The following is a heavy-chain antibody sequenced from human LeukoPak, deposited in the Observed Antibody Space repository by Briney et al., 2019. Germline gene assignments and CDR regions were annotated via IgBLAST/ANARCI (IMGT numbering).Heavy chain of an antibody. CDR1: GFTFSSYS. V-gene: IGHV3-48*02. CDR3: ARDFSPGLATNFDY. CDR2: ISGGSSKK. J-gene: IGHJ4*02. D-gene: IGHD2/OR15-2a*01. Sequence: AGGSLRLSCAASGFTFSSYSMNWVRQAPGKGLEWVSHISGGSSKKCYADSVKGRFTISRDNAKNSLFLQMNSLRDEDTAVYYCARDFSPGLATNFDYWGQGTVVTVSS.